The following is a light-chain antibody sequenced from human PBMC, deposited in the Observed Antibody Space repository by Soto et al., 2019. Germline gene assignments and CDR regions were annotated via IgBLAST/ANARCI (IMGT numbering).Light chain of an antibody. V-gene: IGKV1-9*01. Sequence: DIQLTQSPSFLSASVGDRVTITCRASQGISSYLAWYQQKPGKAPKLLIYAASNLQSGVPSRFSGSGSGTDFTLTISSLQPEDFATYYCQQLKSYPQTFGQGTKVDIK. J-gene: IGKJ1*01. CDR1: QGISSY. CDR2: AAS. CDR3: QQLKSYPQT.